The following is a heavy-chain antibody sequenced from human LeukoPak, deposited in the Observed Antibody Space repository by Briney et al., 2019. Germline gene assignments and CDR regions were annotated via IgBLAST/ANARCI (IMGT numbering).Heavy chain of an antibody. CDR3: AKGPNRYYGSGSYCDY. V-gene: IGHV3-23*01. J-gene: IGHJ4*02. CDR1: GFTFSSYA. Sequence: PGGSLRLSCAASGFTFSSYAMSWVRQAPGKGLEWVSAISGSGGSTYYADSVKGRFTISRDNSKNTLYLQMNSLRAEDTAVYYCAKGPNRYYGSGSYCDYWGQGTLVTVSS. CDR2: ISGSGGST. D-gene: IGHD3-10*01.